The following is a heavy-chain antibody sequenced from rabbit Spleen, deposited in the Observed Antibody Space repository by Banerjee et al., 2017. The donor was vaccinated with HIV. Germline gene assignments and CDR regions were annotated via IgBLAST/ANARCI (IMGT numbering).Heavy chain of an antibody. J-gene: IGHJ4*01. D-gene: IGHD1-1*01. V-gene: IGHV1S45*01. Sequence: QEQLEESGGGLVKPEGSLTLTCKASGFSFSDRDVMCWVRQAPGKGLEWIACINTATGKAVYASWAKGRFTISKPSSTTVTLQMTSLTAADTATYFCASGYSDIYFNLWGPGTLVTVS. CDR3: ASGYSDIYFNL. CDR2: INTATGKA. CDR1: GFSFSDRDV.